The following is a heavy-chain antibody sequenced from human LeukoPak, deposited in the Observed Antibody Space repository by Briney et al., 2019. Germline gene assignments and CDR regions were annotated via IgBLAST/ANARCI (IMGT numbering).Heavy chain of an antibody. CDR2: INYSGST. Sequence: PSETLSLTCTVSGYSISTSYYWGWIRQPPGKGLEWIGSINYSGSTYHNPSLKSRVTMSVDTSNNQFSLKLSSATAADTAVYYCARDGSSAVADYWGQGTLVTVSS. J-gene: IGHJ4*02. D-gene: IGHD6-19*01. CDR3: ARDGSSAVADY. CDR1: GYSISTSYY. V-gene: IGHV4-38-2*02.